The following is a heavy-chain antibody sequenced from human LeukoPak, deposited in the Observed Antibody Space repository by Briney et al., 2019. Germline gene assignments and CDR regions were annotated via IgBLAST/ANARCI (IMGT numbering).Heavy chain of an antibody. CDR3: ATVEKDSGHNDY. CDR2: FDPEDGET. CDR1: GYTLTELS. V-gene: IGHV1-24*01. Sequence: ASVKVSCKVSGYTLTELSMHWVRQAPRKGLEWMGGFDPEDGETIYAQKFQGRVTMTEDTSTDTAYMELSSLRSEDTAVYYCATVEKDSGHNDYWGQGTLVTVSS. J-gene: IGHJ4*02. D-gene: IGHD5-12*01.